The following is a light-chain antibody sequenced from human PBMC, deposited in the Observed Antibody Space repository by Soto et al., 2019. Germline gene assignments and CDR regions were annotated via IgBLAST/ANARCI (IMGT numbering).Light chain of an antibody. Sequence: DFVMTQTPLSSPVTLGQPASISCRSSQSLVHSDGNTYLSWLHQRPGQPPRLLIYMISIRFSGVPDRFSGSGAGTDFTLKISRVEAEDVGVYYCVQATQPYTFGQGTKLEIK. CDR2: MIS. V-gene: IGKV2-24*01. CDR3: VQATQPYT. J-gene: IGKJ2*01. CDR1: QSLVHSDGNTY.